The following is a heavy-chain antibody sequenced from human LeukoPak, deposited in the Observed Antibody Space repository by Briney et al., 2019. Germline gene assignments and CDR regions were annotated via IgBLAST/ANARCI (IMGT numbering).Heavy chain of an antibody. CDR2: ISYDGSNK. V-gene: IGHV3-30-3*01. J-gene: IGHJ4*02. D-gene: IGHD6-13*01. Sequence: GRSLRLSCAASGFTFSSYAMHWVRQAPGKGLEWVAVISYDGSNKYYADSVKGQFTISRDNSKNTLYLQMNSLGAEDTAVYYCARDEATGTGDYFDYWGQETLVTVSS. CDR1: GFTFSSYA. CDR3: ARDEATGTGDYFDY.